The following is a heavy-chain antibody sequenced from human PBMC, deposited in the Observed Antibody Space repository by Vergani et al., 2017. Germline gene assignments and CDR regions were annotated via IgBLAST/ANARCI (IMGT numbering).Heavy chain of an antibody. D-gene: IGHD5-12*01. CDR2: ISGSGGST. Sequence: EVQLLESGGGLVQPGRSLRLSCAASGFTFNHYAMNWVRQAPGKGLEWVSGISGSGGSTYYAGSVKGRFTISRDSSKNTLYLQMNSLSAGDTAVYYCAKANPRNSGYDYLYYYHAMDVWGQGTTVTVSS. CDR1: GFTFNHYA. V-gene: IGHV3-23*01. J-gene: IGHJ6*02. CDR3: AKANPRNSGYDYLYYYHAMDV.